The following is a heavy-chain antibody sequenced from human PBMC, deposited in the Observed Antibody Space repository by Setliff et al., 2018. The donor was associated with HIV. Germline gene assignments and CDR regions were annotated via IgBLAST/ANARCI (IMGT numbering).Heavy chain of an antibody. D-gene: IGHD6-19*01. V-gene: IGHV4-59*08. Sequence: SETLSLTCSVSGGSISSHYWTWIRQPPGKGLEWIGYISYSGSTNYNPSLKSRVTISVDTSKNQFSLKLSSVTAADTAVYYCARVRGKEYSSGWYYFDYWGRGTLVTVS. CDR3: ARVRGKEYSSGWYYFDY. CDR1: GGSISSHY. J-gene: IGHJ4*02. CDR2: ISYSGST.